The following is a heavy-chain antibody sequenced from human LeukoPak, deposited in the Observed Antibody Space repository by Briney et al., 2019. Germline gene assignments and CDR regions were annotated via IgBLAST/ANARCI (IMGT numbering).Heavy chain of an antibody. CDR3: ARIGVVAAYYYYYGMDV. Sequence: ASVKVSCKASGGTFSSYAISWVRQAPGQGLEWMGWISAYNGNTNYAQKLQGRVTMTTDTSTSTAYMELSSLRSEDTAVYYCARIGVVAAYYYYYGMDVWGQGTTVTVSS. V-gene: IGHV1-18*01. CDR2: ISAYNGNT. CDR1: GGTFSSYA. D-gene: IGHD2-15*01. J-gene: IGHJ6*02.